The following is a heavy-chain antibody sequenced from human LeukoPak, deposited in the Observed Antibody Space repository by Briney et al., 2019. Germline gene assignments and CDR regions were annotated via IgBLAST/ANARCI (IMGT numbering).Heavy chain of an antibody. CDR3: ARVIYPTYYYDSSGRIPGEDAFDI. CDR2: ISGYNGNT. J-gene: IGHJ3*02. Sequence: GASVKVSCKASGYTFTSYGISWVRQAPGQGLEWMGWISGYNGNTNYAQNLQGRVTMTTDTSTSTVYMELRSLRSEDTAVYYCARVIYPTYYYDSSGRIPGEDAFDIWGQGTMVTVSS. D-gene: IGHD3-22*01. V-gene: IGHV1-18*01. CDR1: GYTFTSYG.